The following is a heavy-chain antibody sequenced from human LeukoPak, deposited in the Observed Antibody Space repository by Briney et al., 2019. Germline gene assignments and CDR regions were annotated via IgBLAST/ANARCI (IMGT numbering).Heavy chain of an antibody. CDR2: ISAYNGNT. CDR3: ARDGYCSSTSCYGLRDDYYDYGMDV. CDR1: GYTFTSYG. D-gene: IGHD2-2*01. Sequence: ASVKVSCKASGYTFTSYGISWVRQAPGQGLEWMGWISAYNGNTNYAQKLQGRVTMTTDTSTSTAYMELRSLRSDDTAVYYCARDGYCSSTSCYGLRDDYYDYGMDVWGQGTTVTVSS. V-gene: IGHV1-18*01. J-gene: IGHJ6*02.